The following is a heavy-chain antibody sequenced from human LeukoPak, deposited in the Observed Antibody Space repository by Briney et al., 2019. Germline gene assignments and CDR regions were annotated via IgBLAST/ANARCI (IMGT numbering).Heavy chain of an antibody. CDR2: IKEDGGEI. CDR1: GITFSSSW. CDR3: ARDRGGRSGLDD. Sequence: GGSLRLSCAASGITFSSSWMSWVRQAPGKGLEWVAFIKEDGGEIYYVDSVKGRFTISRDNAENSLYLQMNSLRAEDTAVYYCARDRGGRSGLDDWGQGTLVTVSS. J-gene: IGHJ4*02. D-gene: IGHD2-15*01. V-gene: IGHV3-7*04.